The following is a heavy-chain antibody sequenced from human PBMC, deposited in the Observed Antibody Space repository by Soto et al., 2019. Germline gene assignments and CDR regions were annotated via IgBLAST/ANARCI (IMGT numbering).Heavy chain of an antibody. V-gene: IGHV1-18*04. J-gene: IGHJ3*02. CDR1: GYTFTSYG. Sequence: ASVKVSWKASGYTFTSYGITWGRQAPGQGLEWMGWISAYNGNTNYAQKLQGRVTMTTDTSTSTAYMELRSLRSDDTAVYYCARGLPAADAFDIWGQGTMVTVSS. CDR3: ARGLPAADAFDI. D-gene: IGHD2-2*01. CDR2: ISAYNGNT.